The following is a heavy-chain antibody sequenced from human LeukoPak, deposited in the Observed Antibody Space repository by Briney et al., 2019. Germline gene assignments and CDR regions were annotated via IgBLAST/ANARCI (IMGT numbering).Heavy chain of an antibody. Sequence: GGSLRLSCAASGFTFSTYWMHWVRQAPGKGLVWVSRIYIDGSSTNYADSVKGRFTISRDNAKNTLYLQMDGLRADDTAVYYCARDGIAAGGDAFDIWAKGQWSPSLQ. CDR3: ARDGIAAGGDAFDI. V-gene: IGHV3-74*01. CDR1: GFTFSTYW. CDR2: IYIDGSST. J-gene: IGHJ3*02. D-gene: IGHD6-25*01.